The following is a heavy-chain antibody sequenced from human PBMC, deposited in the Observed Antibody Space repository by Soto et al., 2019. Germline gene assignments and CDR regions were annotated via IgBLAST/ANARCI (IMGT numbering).Heavy chain of an antibody. J-gene: IGHJ5*02. CDR3: ARVVPGAEAWFGP. CDR2: ISLYSDGT. CDR1: GYTFSNYG. Sequence: ASVKVSCKPSGYTFSNYGITWVRQAPGQPLEWLGWISLYSDGTNYAQKFQGRVSMTTDTSTTTAYMELRSLRSDDTAVHYCARVVPGAEAWFGPWGQGTLVTVSS. V-gene: IGHV1-18*01. D-gene: IGHD2-2*01.